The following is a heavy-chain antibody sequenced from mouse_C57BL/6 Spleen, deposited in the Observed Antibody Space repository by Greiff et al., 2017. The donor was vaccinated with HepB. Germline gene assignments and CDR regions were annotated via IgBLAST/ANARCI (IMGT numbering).Heavy chain of an antibody. D-gene: IGHD2-4*01. CDR3: ARQPIYYDYERYFDV. Sequence: QVQLQQPGAELVKPGASVKMSCKASGYTFTSYWITWVKQRPGQGLEWSGDIYPGSGSTNYNEKFKSKATLTVDTSSSTAYMQLSSLTSEDSAVYYCARQPIYYDYERYFDVWGTGTTVTVSS. CDR1: GYTFTSYW. V-gene: IGHV1-55*01. J-gene: IGHJ1*03. CDR2: IYPGSGST.